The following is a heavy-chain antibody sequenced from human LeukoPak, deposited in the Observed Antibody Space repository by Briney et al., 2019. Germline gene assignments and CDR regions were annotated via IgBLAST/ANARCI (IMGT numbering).Heavy chain of an antibody. J-gene: IGHJ4*02. V-gene: IGHV3-23*01. D-gene: IGHD2-21*01. CDR2: ISGSGGST. Sequence: GGSLRLSCAVSGITLSNYGMSWVRQAPGKGLEWVAGISGSGGSTNYADSVKGRFVISRDTPRNTLYLQMNSLRAEDTAVYFYAKRGVVIRVILVGFHKEAYYFDSWGQGGLVTVSS. CDR1: GITLSNYG. CDR3: AKRGVVIRVILVGFHKEAYYFDS.